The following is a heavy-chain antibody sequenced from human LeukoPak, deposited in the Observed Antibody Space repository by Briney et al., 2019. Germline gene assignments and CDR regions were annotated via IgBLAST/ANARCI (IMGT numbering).Heavy chain of an antibody. CDR3: AREQQLVHFGAFYI. CDR1: GGSISSYY. CDR2: IYYSGST. D-gene: IGHD6-13*01. J-gene: IGHJ3*02. V-gene: IGHV4-59*01. Sequence: SETLSLTCTVSGGSISSYYWSWIRQPPGKGLEWIGYIYYSGSTNYNPSLKSRVTVSVDTSKNQSSLKLSSVTAADTAVYYCAREQQLVHFGAFYIWGQGTMVTVSS.